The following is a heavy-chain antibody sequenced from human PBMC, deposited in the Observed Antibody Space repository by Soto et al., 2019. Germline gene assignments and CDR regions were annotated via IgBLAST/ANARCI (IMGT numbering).Heavy chain of an antibody. Sequence: QVQLVQSGAEVKNPGASVKVSCKASGYTFTRYGIAWARQAPGQGLEWMGWINTYNGNTNYAQNVQGRVTLTTDTPTRTADKERRSLRSNDTAIYYCAMVDDYVTPSTQDVWGQGTTVIVSS. V-gene: IGHV1-18*01. CDR3: AMVDDYVTPSTQDV. CDR2: INTYNGNT. CDR1: GYTFTRYG. J-gene: IGHJ6*02. D-gene: IGHD3-16*01.